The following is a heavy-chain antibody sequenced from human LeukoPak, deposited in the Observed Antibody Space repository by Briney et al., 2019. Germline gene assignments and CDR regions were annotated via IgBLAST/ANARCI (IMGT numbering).Heavy chain of an antibody. V-gene: IGHV3-48*03. Sequence: GGSLRLSCAASGFTFSSYEMNWVRQAPGKGLEWVSYISSSGSTIYYADSVKGRFTISRDNAKNSLYLQMNSLRAEDTALYYCARDIPWYPMTFDYWGQGTLVTVSS. D-gene: IGHD6-13*01. J-gene: IGHJ4*02. CDR2: ISSSGSTI. CDR3: ARDIPWYPMTFDY. CDR1: GFTFSSYE.